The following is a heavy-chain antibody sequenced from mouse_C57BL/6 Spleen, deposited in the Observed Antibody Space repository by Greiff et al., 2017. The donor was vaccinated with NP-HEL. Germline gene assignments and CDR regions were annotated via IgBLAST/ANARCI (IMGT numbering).Heavy chain of an antibody. CDR1: GFSLTSYG. J-gene: IGHJ1*03. D-gene: IGHD1-1*01. CDR2: IWSGGST. V-gene: IGHV2-2*01. CDR3: ARAYYYGSSYDFDV. Sequence: QVQLQQSGPGLVQPSQSLSITCTVSGFSLTSYGVHWVRQSPGKGLEWLGVIWSGGSTDYNAAFISRLSISKDNSKSQVFFKMNSLQADDTAIYYCARAYYYGSSYDFDVWGTGTTVTVSS.